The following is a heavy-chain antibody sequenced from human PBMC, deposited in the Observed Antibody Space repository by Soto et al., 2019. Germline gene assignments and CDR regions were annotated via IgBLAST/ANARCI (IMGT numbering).Heavy chain of an antibody. Sequence: GGSLRLSCAASGFTFSSYWMHWVRQAPGKGLVWVSRINSDGSSTSYADSVKGRFTISRDNAKNTLYLQMNSLRAEDTAVYYCARGEKAVAATPLDYWGQGTLVTVSS. CDR1: GFTFSSYW. J-gene: IGHJ4*02. D-gene: IGHD6-19*01. CDR2: INSDGSST. V-gene: IGHV3-74*01. CDR3: ARGEKAVAATPLDY.